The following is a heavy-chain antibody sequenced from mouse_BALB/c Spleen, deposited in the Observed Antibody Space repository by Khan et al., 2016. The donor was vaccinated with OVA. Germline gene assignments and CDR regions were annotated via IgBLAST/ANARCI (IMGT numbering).Heavy chain of an antibody. CDR3: ARQPYYHYNIMDY. D-gene: IGHD2-10*01. Sequence: QVQLKESGPGLVAPSQSLSITCTISGFSLTNYGVHWVRQPPGKGLEWLVVIWSDGSTTYNSALKSRLTISKDNSKSKVFLKMNSHQTDDTDMYFCARQPYYHYNIMDYWGQGTSATVSS. CDR1: GFSLTNYG. CDR2: IWSDGST. V-gene: IGHV2-6-1*01. J-gene: IGHJ4*01.